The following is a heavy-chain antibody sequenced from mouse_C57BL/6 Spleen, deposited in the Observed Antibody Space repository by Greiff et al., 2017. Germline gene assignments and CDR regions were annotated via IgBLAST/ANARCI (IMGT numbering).Heavy chain of an antibody. J-gene: IGHJ1*03. CDR2: ISGGGGNN. D-gene: IGHD1-1*01. V-gene: IGHV5-9*01. CDR1: GFTFSSYT. CDR3: ERNYGSSYWYFDV. Sequence: EVKLVESGGGLVKPGGSLNLSCAASGFTFSSYTMSWVRQTPEKRLEWVATISGGGGNNYYPDSVKGRFTISRDNAKNTLYLQMSSLRSEDTALYYCERNYGSSYWYFDVWGTGTTVTVSS.